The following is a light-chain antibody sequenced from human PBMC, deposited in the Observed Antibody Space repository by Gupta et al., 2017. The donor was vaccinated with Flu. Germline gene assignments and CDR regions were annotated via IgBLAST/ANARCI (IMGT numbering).Light chain of an antibody. CDR1: SSDVGGYNY. CDR3: CSYAGSYTWV. V-gene: IGLV2-11*03. CDR2: DVS. J-gene: IGLJ3*02. Sequence: SVTISCTGTSSDVGGYNYVSWYQQHPDRAHNLMIYDVSRRPSGVPDRFSGSKSGNTASLTISGLQAEEEADYYCCSYAGSYTWVFGGGTKLTVL.